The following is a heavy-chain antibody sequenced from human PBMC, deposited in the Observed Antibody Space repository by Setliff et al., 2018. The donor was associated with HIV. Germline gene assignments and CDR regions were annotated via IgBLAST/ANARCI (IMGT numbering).Heavy chain of an antibody. Sequence: GGSLRLSCAVSGFTFSTYAMSWVRQAPGKGLEWVSTISAGGGSTYYADSVKGRFTISRDNSNNTLYLQMKSLKAEDTAVYYCTTEVFRQWLVGDYWGQGTLVTVSS. CDR3: TTEVFRQWLVGDY. J-gene: IGHJ4*02. V-gene: IGHV3-23*01. CDR1: GFTFSTYA. D-gene: IGHD6-19*01. CDR2: ISAGGGST.